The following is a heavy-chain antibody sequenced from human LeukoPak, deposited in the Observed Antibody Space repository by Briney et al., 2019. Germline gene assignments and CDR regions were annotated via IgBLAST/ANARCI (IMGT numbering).Heavy chain of an antibody. CDR3: ARADYVGTGDWYFDL. Sequence: ASVKVSCKASGYTVTSYYMHGVRQAPGQGLEGIGIIHPSGGSTSHAQKFQGRVTMTRDMSESTVNMELSSMRSEDTAVYYCARADYVGTGDWYFDLWGRGTLVTVSS. D-gene: IGHD3-16*01. V-gene: IGHV1-46*01. CDR2: IHPSGGST. J-gene: IGHJ2*01. CDR1: GYTVTSYY.